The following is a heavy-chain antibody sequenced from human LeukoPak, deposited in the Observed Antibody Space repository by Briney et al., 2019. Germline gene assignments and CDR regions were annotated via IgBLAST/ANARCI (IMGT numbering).Heavy chain of an antibody. CDR2: INPNSGGT. CDR1: GYTLTNYY. J-gene: IGHJ4*02. CDR3: ARLGGFYYFDY. V-gene: IGHV1-2*06. D-gene: IGHD2-15*01. Sequence: ASVKVSCKASGYTLTNYYMHWVRQAPGQGLEWMGRINPNSGGTNYAQKFQGRVTMTWDTSISTASMELNRLRSDDTAVYYCARLGGFYYFDYWGQGTLVTVSS.